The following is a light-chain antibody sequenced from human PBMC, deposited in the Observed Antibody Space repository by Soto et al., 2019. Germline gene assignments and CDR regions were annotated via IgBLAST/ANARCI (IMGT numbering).Light chain of an antibody. J-gene: IGKJ2*01. Sequence: DIQMTQSPSTLSASVGDRVTITCRASQSFISWLAWYPQKPGNAPKLLIYKASSLESGVPSTFRGNGSGTEVTPSISSLQPDDLATYYCQQYSGFPYTFGQGTKLEIK. CDR3: QQYSGFPYT. CDR1: QSFISW. V-gene: IGKV1-5*03. CDR2: KAS.